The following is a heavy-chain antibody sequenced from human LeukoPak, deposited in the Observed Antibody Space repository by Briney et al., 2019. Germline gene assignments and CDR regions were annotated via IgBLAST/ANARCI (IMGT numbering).Heavy chain of an antibody. CDR1: GFTFSSYW. J-gene: IGHJ6*03. D-gene: IGHD3-3*01. Sequence: QPGGSLRLSXAASGFTFSSYWMHWVRQAPGKGLVWVSRINSDGSSTSYADSVRGRFTISRDNAKNTLYLQMNSLRAEDTAVYYCARARARAIFGVVSTPINYYYYYMDVWGKGTTVTVSS. CDR3: ARARARAIFGVVSTPINYYYYYMDV. CDR2: INSDGSST. V-gene: IGHV3-74*01.